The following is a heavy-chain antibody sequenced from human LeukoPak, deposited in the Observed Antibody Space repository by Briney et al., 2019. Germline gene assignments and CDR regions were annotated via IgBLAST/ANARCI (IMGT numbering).Heavy chain of an antibody. J-gene: IGHJ4*02. CDR1: GFTFSGCW. CDR2: ITSDESST. Sequence: GGSLRLSCAVSGFTFSGCWMHWVRQAPGKGLVWVSRITSDESSTTYADSVKGRFTISRDNAKNTLYLQMNSLRAEDTAVYYCAREAGTSFDYWGQGTLVTVSS. D-gene: IGHD6-13*01. CDR3: AREAGTSFDY. V-gene: IGHV3-74*01.